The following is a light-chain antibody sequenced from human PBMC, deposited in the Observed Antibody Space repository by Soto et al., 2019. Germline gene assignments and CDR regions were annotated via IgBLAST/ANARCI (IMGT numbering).Light chain of an antibody. J-gene: IGKJ4*01. CDR3: QHYNNLWG. Sequence: EIVMTQSPATLSVSPGERVTLSCRASQSVRSNLAWYQQKPGQVPRVIIYGASTRAIGIPDRFSGSGSGTEFTLTISSLQSEAFAVYYCQHYNNLWGFGGGTKVEIK. CDR1: QSVRSN. CDR2: GAS. V-gene: IGKV3-15*01.